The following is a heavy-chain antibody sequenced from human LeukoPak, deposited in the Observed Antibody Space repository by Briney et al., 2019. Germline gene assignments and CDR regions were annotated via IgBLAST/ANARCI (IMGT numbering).Heavy chain of an antibody. CDR2: IKSKTDGGTT. CDR3: TTEIVGATVVGYFDY. Sequence: PGGSLRLSCAASGFIFSNYAMSWVRQAPGKGLEWVGRIKSKTDGGTTDYAAPVKGRFTISRDDSKNTLYLQMNSLKTEDTAVYYCTTEIVGATVVGYFDYWGQGTLVTVSS. D-gene: IGHD1-26*01. J-gene: IGHJ4*02. CDR1: GFIFSNYA. V-gene: IGHV3-15*01.